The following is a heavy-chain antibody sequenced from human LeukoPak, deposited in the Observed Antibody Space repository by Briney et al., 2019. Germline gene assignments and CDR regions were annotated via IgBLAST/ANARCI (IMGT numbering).Heavy chain of an antibody. D-gene: IGHD6-19*01. CDR2: MYNSEIT. V-gene: IGHV4-59*02. J-gene: IGHJ4*02. Sequence: SETLSLTCTVSRGSVSSDYWSWIRQPPGKRLEWIGYMYNSEITNYNPSLKSRVTMSLDMSKNQFSLDLTSVSEADTAVYYCATGHSSGWFDYWGQGSLVIVSS. CDR3: ATGHSSGWFDY. CDR1: RGSVSSDY.